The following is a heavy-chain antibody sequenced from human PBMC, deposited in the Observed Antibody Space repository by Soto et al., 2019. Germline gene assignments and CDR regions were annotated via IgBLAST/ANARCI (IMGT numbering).Heavy chain of an antibody. CDR2: IWYDGSNK. J-gene: IGHJ5*02. CDR3: ARADLFEWGYSDGSGNSFDP. CDR1: GFTFSRYG. V-gene: IGHV3-33*01. D-gene: IGHD3-10*01. Sequence: SGGSVRLSCAASGFTFSRYGMHWVRQAPGKGLEWVAVIWYDGSNKYYADSVKGRFTISRDDSKNTLYLQMNSLRAEDRGVYYCARADLFEWGYSDGSGNSFDPSGQGTLDSVS.